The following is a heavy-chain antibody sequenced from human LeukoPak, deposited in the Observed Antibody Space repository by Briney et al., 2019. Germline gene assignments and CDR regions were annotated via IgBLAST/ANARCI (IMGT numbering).Heavy chain of an antibody. CDR1: GGSISSSGYY. CDR2: IYYSGST. V-gene: IGHV4-39*07. Sequence: SETLSLTCTVSGGSISSSGYYWGWIRQPPGKGLEWIASIYYSGSTYYNPSLKSRATMSVDTSKNQFSLKLSSVTAADTAVYYCARDLRVGATDYYYMDVWGKGTTVTVSS. CDR3: ARDLRVGATDYYYMDV. J-gene: IGHJ6*03. D-gene: IGHD1-26*01.